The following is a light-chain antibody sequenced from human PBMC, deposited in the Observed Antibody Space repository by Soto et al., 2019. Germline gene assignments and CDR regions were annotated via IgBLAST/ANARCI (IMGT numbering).Light chain of an antibody. Sequence: ENVLTQSPGTLSLSPGERATLSCRTSQSVNNNYLAWYQQTPGQAPRLLIYGASTRATGIPDRFSGSRSGTDFTLTISRLETEDFAVYYCQQYGGSPLFTFGGGTKVEIK. CDR2: GAS. CDR1: QSVNNNY. CDR3: QQYGGSPLFT. V-gene: IGKV3-20*01. J-gene: IGKJ4*01.